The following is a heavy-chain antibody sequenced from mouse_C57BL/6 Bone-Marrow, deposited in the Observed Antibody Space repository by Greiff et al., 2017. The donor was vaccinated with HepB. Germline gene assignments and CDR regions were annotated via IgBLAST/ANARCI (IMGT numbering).Heavy chain of an antibody. CDR3: ARSRNRYAMDY. J-gene: IGHJ4*01. V-gene: IGHV1-42*01. CDR2: INPSTGGT. Sequence: VHVKQSGPELVKPGASVKISCKASGYSFTGYYMNWVKQSPEKSLEWIGEINPSTGGTTYNQKFKAKATLTVDKSSSTAYMQLKSLTSEYSAVYDCARSRNRYAMDYWGQGTSVTVSS. CDR1: GYSFTGYY.